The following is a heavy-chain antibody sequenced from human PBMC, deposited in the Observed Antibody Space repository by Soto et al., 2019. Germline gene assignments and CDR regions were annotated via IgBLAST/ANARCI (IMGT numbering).Heavy chain of an antibody. D-gene: IGHD3-22*01. CDR3: ARGSHYLSTGYYFDN. Sequence: QVQLVQSGAEVKEPGSSVKVSCKVSGGVFSNYALTWVRQAPGLGLEWVGGIVPVFGTPNYAPKFQDRVTVTADESMRTGYMELSSLTSEDTAMYYGARGSHYLSTGYYFDNWGQGTLVTVSS. J-gene: IGHJ5*02. CDR1: GGVFSNYA. CDR2: IVPVFGTP. V-gene: IGHV1-69*01.